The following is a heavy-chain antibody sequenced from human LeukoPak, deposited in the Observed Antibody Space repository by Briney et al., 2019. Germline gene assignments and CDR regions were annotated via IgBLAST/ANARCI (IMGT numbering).Heavy chain of an antibody. D-gene: IGHD3-10*01. V-gene: IGHV3-30-3*01. CDR2: ISYDGSNK. Sequence: GGSLRLSCAASGFTFSSYAMHWVRQAPGKGLEWVAVISYDGSNKYYADSVKGRFTISRDNSKNTLYLQMNSLRAEDTAVYYCARDSSDGSSYYYGMDVWGQGTTVTVSS. CDR3: ARDSSDGSSYYYGMDV. CDR1: GFTFSSYA. J-gene: IGHJ6*02.